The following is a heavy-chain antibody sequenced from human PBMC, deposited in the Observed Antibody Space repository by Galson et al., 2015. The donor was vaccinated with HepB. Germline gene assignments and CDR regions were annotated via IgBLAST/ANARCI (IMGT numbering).Heavy chain of an antibody. V-gene: IGHV3-21*01. CDR3: ARLKSPYSSSQKLGAGIHYDY. Sequence: SLRLSCAASGFTFSSYSMNWVRQAPGKGLEWVSSISSSSSYIYYADSVKGRFTISRDNAKNSLYLQMNSLRAEDTAVYYCARLKSPYSSSQKLGAGIHYDYWGQGTLVTVSS. J-gene: IGHJ4*02. D-gene: IGHD6-13*01. CDR1: GFTFSSYS. CDR2: ISSSSSYI.